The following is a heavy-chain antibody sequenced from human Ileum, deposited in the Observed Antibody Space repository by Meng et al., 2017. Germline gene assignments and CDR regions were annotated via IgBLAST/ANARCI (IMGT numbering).Heavy chain of an antibody. CDR2: IYYSGST. V-gene: IGHV4-31*03. CDR3: AIRGSYSQGWFDP. D-gene: IGHD3-16*01. Sequence: SETLSLTCTVSGGSISSGGYYWSWIRQHPGKGLEWIGYIYYSGSTYYNPSLKSRLTISVDTSRTQFSLKLSSVAAADTAVYYCAIRGSYSQGWFDPWGQGTLVTVSS. J-gene: IGHJ5*02. CDR1: GGSISSGGYY.